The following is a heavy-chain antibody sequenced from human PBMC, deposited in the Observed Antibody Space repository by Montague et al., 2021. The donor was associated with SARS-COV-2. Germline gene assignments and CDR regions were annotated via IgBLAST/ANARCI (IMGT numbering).Heavy chain of an antibody. CDR1: GFSLSTSGMC. Sequence: PALVKPTQTLTLTCTFSGFSLSTSGMCVSWNRQPPGKALEWLTLIDWDDDKYYSTSLKTRLTISKDTSKTQVVLTMTNMDPVDTATYYCARSYGTTVVTRAFDYWGQGTLVTVSS. CDR2: IDWDDDK. D-gene: IGHD4-23*01. CDR3: ARSYGTTVVTRAFDY. V-gene: IGHV2-70*01. J-gene: IGHJ4*02.